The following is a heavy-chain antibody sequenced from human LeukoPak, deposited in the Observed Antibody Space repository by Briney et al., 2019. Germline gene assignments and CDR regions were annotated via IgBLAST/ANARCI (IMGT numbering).Heavy chain of an antibody. CDR1: GFTSSHYA. CDR3: ARNNYDRSGFCYDY. V-gene: IGHV3-30*03. Sequence: GGSLRLSCVASGFTSSHYAIHWVRQAPGKGLEWVTIVSDDGNKKYYADSVKGRFTVSRDISKNTVYLQINSLRAEDTALYYCARNNYDRSGFCYDYWGRGTLVTVSS. J-gene: IGHJ4*02. D-gene: IGHD3-22*01. CDR2: VSDDGNKK.